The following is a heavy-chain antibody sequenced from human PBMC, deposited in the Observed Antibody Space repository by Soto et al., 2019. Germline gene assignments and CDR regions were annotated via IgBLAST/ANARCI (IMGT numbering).Heavy chain of an antibody. Sequence: QVQLQESGPGLVKPSETLSLTCTVSGGSVSSGSYYWSWIRQPPGKGLEWIGYIYYSGSTNYNPSLKSRVTISVDTSKNQFSLKLSSVTAADTAVYYCARRRFDVVVVAASDAFDIWGQGTMVTVSS. D-gene: IGHD2-15*01. V-gene: IGHV4-61*01. CDR2: IYYSGST. CDR1: GGSVSSGSYY. CDR3: ARRRFDVVVVAASDAFDI. J-gene: IGHJ3*02.